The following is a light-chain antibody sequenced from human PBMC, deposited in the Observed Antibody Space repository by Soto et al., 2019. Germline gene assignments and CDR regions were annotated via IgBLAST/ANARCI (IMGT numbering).Light chain of an antibody. CDR1: SSDVGGYNY. J-gene: IGLJ1*01. Sequence: QSALTQPPSASGSPGQSVAISCTGTSSDVGGYNYVSWYQQHPGKAPKLVIYDVSKRPSGVPDRFSGSKSGNTASLTIAGLQAGDEADYYCCSYAGSYIYVFGTRTKLTVL. V-gene: IGLV2-11*01. CDR2: DVS. CDR3: CSYAGSYIYV.